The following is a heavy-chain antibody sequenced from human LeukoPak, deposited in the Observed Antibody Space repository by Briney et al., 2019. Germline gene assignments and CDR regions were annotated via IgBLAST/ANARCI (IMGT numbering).Heavy chain of an antibody. V-gene: IGHV4-30-2*01. J-gene: IGHJ4*02. D-gene: IGHD3-22*01. CDR3: ARERRDSSGYYFDY. CDR2: VWHSGST. CDR1: GGSISSGGYS. Sequence: SSETLSLTCAVSGGSISSGGYSWSWTRQPPGKGLEWIGYVWHSGSTYYNASLKSRVTISIDRSKNQFSLKLSSVTAADTAVYYCARERRDSSGYYFDYWGQGTLVTVSS.